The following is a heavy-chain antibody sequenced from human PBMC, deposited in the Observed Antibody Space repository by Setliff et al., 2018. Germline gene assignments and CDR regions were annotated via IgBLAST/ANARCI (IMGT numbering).Heavy chain of an antibody. J-gene: IGHJ5*01. V-gene: IGHV1-18*01. Sequence: ASVKVSCKTSGYALTDSVVSWVRQAPGQGLEWVGWISGYSGNTYYAQRLQGRVTLTTDTSTNTAYLELRSLRPDDTAVYYCAGLVRFCTRTACQIVAGDESWGQGTQVTVSS. CDR2: ISGYSGNT. D-gene: IGHD2-8*01. CDR3: AGLVRFCTRTACQIVAGDES. CDR1: GYALTDSV.